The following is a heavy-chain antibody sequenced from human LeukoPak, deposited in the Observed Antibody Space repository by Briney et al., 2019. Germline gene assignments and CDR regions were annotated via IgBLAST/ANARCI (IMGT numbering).Heavy chain of an antibody. D-gene: IGHD3-10*01. CDR3: ARKTVVGSYFDY. Sequence: PGGSLRLSCAASGFTFSSYWMSWVRQAPGKGLEWVANIKQDGSDKYYVDSVKGRFTISGDNAKNSLYLQINSLRAEDTAVYYCARKTVVGSYFDYWGQGTPVTVSS. CDR2: IKQDGSDK. V-gene: IGHV3-7*03. CDR1: GFTFSSYW. J-gene: IGHJ4*02.